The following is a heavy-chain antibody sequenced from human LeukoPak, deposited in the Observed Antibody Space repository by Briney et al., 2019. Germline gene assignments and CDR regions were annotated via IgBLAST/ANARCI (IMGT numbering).Heavy chain of an antibody. Sequence: PGRSLRLSCAASGFTFSSYGFHWVRQAPGKGQEWVAVIWSDGSYKYYADSVKGRFTISRDDSKNTLYLQMNSLRAEDTAVYYCARDFSLQLFDYWGQGTLVTVFS. CDR3: ARDFSLQLFDY. D-gene: IGHD5-24*01. CDR2: IWSDGSYK. CDR1: GFTFSSYG. V-gene: IGHV3-33*01. J-gene: IGHJ4*02.